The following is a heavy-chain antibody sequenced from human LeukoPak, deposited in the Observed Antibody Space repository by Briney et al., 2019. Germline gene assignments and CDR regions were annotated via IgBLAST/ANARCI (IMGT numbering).Heavy chain of an antibody. D-gene: IGHD2-2*01. CDR1: GGSISSSNW. CDR2: IYHSGGT. Sequence: PSETLSLTCAVSGGSISSSNWWNWVRQPPGKGLEWIGEIYHSGGTNSNPSLKSRVTISVDKSKNQFSLKLSSVTAADTAVYYCARKEYLAPYYFDNWGQGTLVTVSS. V-gene: IGHV4-4*02. J-gene: IGHJ4*02. CDR3: ARKEYLAPYYFDN.